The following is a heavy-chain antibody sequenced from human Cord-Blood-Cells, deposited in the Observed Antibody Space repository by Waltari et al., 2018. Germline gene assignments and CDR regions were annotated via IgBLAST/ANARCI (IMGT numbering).Heavy chain of an antibody. Sequence: QVQLVEYGGGVVQPGRSLRLSCAASGFTFSSHGMHWVRQAPGKGLEWVAVISYDGSNKYYADSVKGRFTISRDNSKNTLYLQMSSLRAEDTAVYYCAKDGFRWADFDYWGQGTLVTVSS. CDR3: AKDGFRWADFDY. V-gene: IGHV3-30*18. CDR1: GFTFSSHG. D-gene: IGHD1-26*01. J-gene: IGHJ4*02. CDR2: ISYDGSNK.